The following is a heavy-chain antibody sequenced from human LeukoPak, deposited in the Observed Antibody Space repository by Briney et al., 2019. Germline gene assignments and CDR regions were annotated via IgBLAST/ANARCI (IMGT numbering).Heavy chain of an antibody. CDR3: ATVRGGNTRDFDY. CDR2: IRSSSGYI. Sequence: PGGSLRLSCAASGFTFSSYNMHWVRQAPGKGLEWVSSIRSSSGYIYYADSVKGRFTISRDNAKNSLYLQMNSVRGEDTAVYHCATVRGGNTRDFDYWGQGTLVTVSS. J-gene: IGHJ4*02. CDR1: GFTFSSYN. V-gene: IGHV3-21*01. D-gene: IGHD3-10*01.